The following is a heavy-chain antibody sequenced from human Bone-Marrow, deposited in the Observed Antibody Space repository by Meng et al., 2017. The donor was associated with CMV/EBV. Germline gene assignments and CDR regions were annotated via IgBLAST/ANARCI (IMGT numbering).Heavy chain of an antibody. CDR3: ARDHGDTAFDY. Sequence: QGQLVQSWGEVKKPGSSVMVSCKASGGTFSSYAISWVRQAPGQGLEWMGGISPIFGTANYAQKFQGRVTITADESTCTAYMELSSLRSEDTAVYYCARDHGDTAFDYWGQGTLVTVSS. V-gene: IGHV1-69*12. J-gene: IGHJ4*02. CDR2: ISPIFGTA. D-gene: IGHD5-18*01. CDR1: GGTFSSYA.